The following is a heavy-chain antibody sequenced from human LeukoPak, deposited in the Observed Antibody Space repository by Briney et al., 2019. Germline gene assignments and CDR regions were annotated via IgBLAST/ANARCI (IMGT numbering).Heavy chain of an antibody. CDR2: IYSGGST. V-gene: IGHV3-53*05. CDR1: GFTVSSNY. Sequence: PGGSLRLSCAASGFTVSSNYMSWVRQAPGKGLEWVSVIYSGGSTYYADSVKGRFTISRDNSKNTLYLQMNSLRAEDTALYYCAKDISSGYQRGAFDIWGQGTMVTVSS. J-gene: IGHJ3*02. D-gene: IGHD3-22*01. CDR3: AKDISSGYQRGAFDI.